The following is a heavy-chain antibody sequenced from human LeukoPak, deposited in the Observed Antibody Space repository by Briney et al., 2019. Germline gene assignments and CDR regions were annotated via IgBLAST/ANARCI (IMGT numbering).Heavy chain of an antibody. CDR1: GYTFTGYY. Sequence: ASVKVSCKASGYTFTGYYIHWVRQAPGQGPEWMGWINPNSGDTNYAQKFQGRVTMTRDTSISTVYMELSRLRSDDTAVYYCARSSSSPAHGNWFDPWGQGTLVTVSS. CDR3: ARSSSSPAHGNWFDP. V-gene: IGHV1-2*02. D-gene: IGHD6-13*01. CDR2: INPNSGDT. J-gene: IGHJ5*02.